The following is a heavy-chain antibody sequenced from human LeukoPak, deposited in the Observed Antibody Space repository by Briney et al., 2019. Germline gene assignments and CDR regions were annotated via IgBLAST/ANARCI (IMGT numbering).Heavy chain of an antibody. V-gene: IGHV3-23*01. D-gene: IGHD3-10*01. Sequence: LGGSLRLSCAASGFTFSSYAMSWVRQAPGKGLEWVSAISGSGGSTYYADSVKGRFTISRDNSKNTLYLQMNSLRAEDTAVYYCAKVLDYGSGSGYYFDYWGQGTLVTVSS. J-gene: IGHJ4*02. CDR1: GFTFSSYA. CDR3: AKVLDYGSGSGYYFDY. CDR2: ISGSGGST.